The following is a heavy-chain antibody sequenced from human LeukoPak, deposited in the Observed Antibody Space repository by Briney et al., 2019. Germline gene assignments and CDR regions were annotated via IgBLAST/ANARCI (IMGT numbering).Heavy chain of an antibody. CDR1: GFTFSSYW. V-gene: IGHV3-7*01. CDR2: IKQDGSEK. Sequence: GGSLRLSCAASGFTFSSYWMGWVRQAPGKGLEWVANIKQDGSEKYYVDSVKGRFTISRDNAKNSLYLQMNSLRAEDTAVYYCARVLYYYDSSGPGEFDYWGQGTLVTVSS. CDR3: ARVLYYYDSSGPGEFDY. D-gene: IGHD3-22*01. J-gene: IGHJ4*02.